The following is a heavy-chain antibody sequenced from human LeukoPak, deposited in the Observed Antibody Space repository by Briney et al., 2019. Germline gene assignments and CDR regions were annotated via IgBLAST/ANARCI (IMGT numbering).Heavy chain of an antibody. CDR1: GGSFSGYY. V-gene: IGHV4-34*01. D-gene: IGHD3-10*01. J-gene: IGHJ4*02. CDR3: ARKSGSYTVDFDY. Sequence: SETLSLTCAVYGGSFSGYYWSWIRQPPGKGLEWIGEINHSGSTNYNPSLKSRVTISVDTSKNQFSLKLSSVTAADTAVYYCARKSGSYTVDFDYWGQGTLVTVSS. CDR2: INHSGST.